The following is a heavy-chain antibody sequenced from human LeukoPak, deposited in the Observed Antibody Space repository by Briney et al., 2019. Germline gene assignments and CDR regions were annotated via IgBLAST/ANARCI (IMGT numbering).Heavy chain of an antibody. J-gene: IGHJ5*02. V-gene: IGHV3-74*01. D-gene: IGHD3-10*01. Sequence: PGGSLRLSCAASGFTFSSYWMHWVRHAPGKGLVWVSRIKSDGSSTSYADSVKGRFTISRDNAKNTLFLQMNSLRGEDTAVYYCARESGYHGSGFYRWGQGTLVTVSS. CDR2: IKSDGSST. CDR1: GFTFSSYW. CDR3: ARESGYHGSGFYR.